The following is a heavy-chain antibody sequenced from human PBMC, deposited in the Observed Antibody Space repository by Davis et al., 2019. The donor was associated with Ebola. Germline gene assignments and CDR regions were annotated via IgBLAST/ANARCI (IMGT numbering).Heavy chain of an antibody. Sequence: GGSLRLSCAASGFTFSDYYMSWIRQAPGKGLEWVSYISSSSSYTNYADSVKGRFTISRDNAKNSLYLQMNSLRAEDTAVYYCARDSADYYGSGSYYFTLYYYYGMDVWGQGTTVTVSS. J-gene: IGHJ6*02. CDR3: ARDSADYYGSGSYYFTLYYYYGMDV. V-gene: IGHV3-11*06. CDR1: GFTFSDYY. CDR2: ISSSSSYT. D-gene: IGHD3-10*01.